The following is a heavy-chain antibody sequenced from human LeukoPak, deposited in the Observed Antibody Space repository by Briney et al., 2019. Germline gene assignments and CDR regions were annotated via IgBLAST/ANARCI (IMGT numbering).Heavy chain of an antibody. Sequence: GGSLRLSCAASGFTFSDYYMSWIRQAPGKGLEWVSYISSSGSTIYYADSVKGRFTISRDNAKNSLYLQMNSLGAEDTAVYYCARVMGGPPRLVAFDIWGQGTMVTVSS. CDR2: ISSSGSTI. D-gene: IGHD2-15*01. J-gene: IGHJ3*02. V-gene: IGHV3-11*04. CDR3: ARVMGGPPRLVAFDI. CDR1: GFTFSDYY.